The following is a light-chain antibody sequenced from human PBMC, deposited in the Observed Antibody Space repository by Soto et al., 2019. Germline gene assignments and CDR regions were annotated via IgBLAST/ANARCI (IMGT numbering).Light chain of an antibody. V-gene: IGLV1-44*01. Sequence: QSVLTQPPSASGTPGQRVTISCSGSSSNIGSNTVNWYQQLPGTAPKLLIYSNNQRPSGVPDRFSASKSGTSASLATSGLQSEDEADYYCAAWDDSLNGWVFGGGTKLTVL. CDR2: SNN. J-gene: IGLJ3*02. CDR3: AAWDDSLNGWV. CDR1: SSNIGSNT.